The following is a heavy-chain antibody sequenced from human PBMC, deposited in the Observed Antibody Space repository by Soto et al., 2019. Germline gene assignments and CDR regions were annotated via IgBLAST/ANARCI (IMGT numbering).Heavy chain of an antibody. CDR2: INHSGST. CDR1: GGSFSGYY. J-gene: IGHJ4*02. Sequence: QVQLQQWGAGLLKPSETLSLTCAVYGGSFSGYYWSWIRQPPGKGLEWIGEINHSGSTNYNPSLRGRVTISVDTSKNQFSLKLSSVTAADTAVYYCARGLGPYYFDYWGQGTLVTVSS. V-gene: IGHV4-34*01. CDR3: ARGLGPYYFDY.